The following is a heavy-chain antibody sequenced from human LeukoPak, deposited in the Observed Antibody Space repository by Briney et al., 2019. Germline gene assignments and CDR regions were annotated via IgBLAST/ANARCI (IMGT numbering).Heavy chain of an antibody. V-gene: IGHV4-59*12. CDR3: ARGHYDSSGYYSSGGFDI. CDR1: GGSFSGYY. D-gene: IGHD3-22*01. CDR2: IYYSGYT. J-gene: IGHJ3*02. Sequence: KPSETLSLTCAVYGGSFSGYYWSWIRQPPGKGLKWIGNIYYSGYTTYSPSLRSRVTISVDTSKNQFSLKLSSVTAADTAVYYCARGHYDSSGYYSSGGFDIWGQGTMVTVSS.